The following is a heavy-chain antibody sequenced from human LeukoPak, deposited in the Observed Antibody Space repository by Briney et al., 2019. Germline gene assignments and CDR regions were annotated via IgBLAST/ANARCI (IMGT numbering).Heavy chain of an antibody. D-gene: IGHD6-13*01. CDR3: ARAIASPVTGDYYFDY. CDR2: IIPIFGTA. Sequence: ASVKVSCKASGGTFSSYAISWVRQAPGQGLEWMGGIIPIFGTANYAQKFQGRVTIITDESTSTAYMELSSLRSEDTAVYYCARAIASPVTGDYYFDYWGQGTLVTVSS. J-gene: IGHJ4*02. V-gene: IGHV1-69*05. CDR1: GGTFSSYA.